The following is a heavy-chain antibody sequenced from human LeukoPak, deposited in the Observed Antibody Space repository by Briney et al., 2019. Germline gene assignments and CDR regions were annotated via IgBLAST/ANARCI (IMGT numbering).Heavy chain of an antibody. V-gene: IGHV3-30-3*01. CDR2: ISYDGSNK. J-gene: IGHJ4*02. CDR3: ARELSMDTAMVTEFFDY. Sequence: GRSLRLSCAASGFTFSSYAMHWVRQAPGKGLEWVAVISYDGSNKYYADSVKGRFTISRDNSKNTLYLQMNSLRAEDTAVYYCARELSMDTAMVTEFFDYWGQGTLVTVSS. D-gene: IGHD5-18*01. CDR1: GFTFSSYA.